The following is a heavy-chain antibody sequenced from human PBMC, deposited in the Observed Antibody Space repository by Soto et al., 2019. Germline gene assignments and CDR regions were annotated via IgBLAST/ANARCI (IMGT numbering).Heavy chain of an antibody. D-gene: IGHD1-26*01. CDR2: IVVGSGNT. CDR1: GFTFTSSA. J-gene: IGHJ3*02. V-gene: IGHV1-58*01. Sequence: GASVKVSCKASGFTFTSSAVQWVRQARRQRLEWIGWIVVGSGNTNYAQKFQERVTITRDMSTSTAYMKLSSLRSEDTAVYYCAASGRPLDAFDIWGQGTMVTVSS. CDR3: AASGRPLDAFDI.